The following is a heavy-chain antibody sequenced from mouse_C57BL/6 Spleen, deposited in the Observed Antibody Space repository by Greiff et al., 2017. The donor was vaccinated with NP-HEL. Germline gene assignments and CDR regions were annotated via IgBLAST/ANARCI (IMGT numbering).Heavy chain of an antibody. CDR2: IDPSDSYT. Sequence: QVQLQQPGAELVMPGASVKLSCKASGYTFTSYWMHWVKQRPGQGLEWIGEIDPSDSYTNYNQKFKGKSTLTVDKSSSTAYMQLSSLTSEDSAVYYCARTVAIYDGYSWFAYWGQGTLVTVSA. CDR1: GYTFTSYW. J-gene: IGHJ3*01. D-gene: IGHD2-3*01. V-gene: IGHV1-69*01. CDR3: ARTVAIYDGYSWFAY.